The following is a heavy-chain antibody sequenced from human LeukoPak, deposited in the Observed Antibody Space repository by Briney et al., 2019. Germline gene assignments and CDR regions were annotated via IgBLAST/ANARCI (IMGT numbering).Heavy chain of an antibody. V-gene: IGHV3-23*01. Sequence: GGSLRLSCAASGFTFSGYAMSWVRQAPGKGLEWVSAISGSGGSTYYADSVKGRFTISRDNSKNTLYLQMNSLRAEDTAVYYCAKVSDSSSPPAPTYYYYMDVWGKGTTVTVSS. CDR3: AKVSDSSSPPAPTYYYYMDV. D-gene: IGHD6-6*01. CDR2: ISGSGGST. CDR1: GFTFSGYA. J-gene: IGHJ6*03.